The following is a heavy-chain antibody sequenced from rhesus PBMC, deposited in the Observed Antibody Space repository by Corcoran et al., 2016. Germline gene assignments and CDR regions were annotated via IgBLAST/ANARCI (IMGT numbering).Heavy chain of an antibody. D-gene: IGHD3-16*01. Sequence: QVQLQESGPGLVKPSETLSLTCTVSGGSISASYYWSWIRQPPGKGLEWMGRIYGSGGSTNYNPSLKSRVTISRDTSKNQFSLKLSAVTAADTAVYYCASKDSGSYYSDWYFDLWGPGTPITISS. V-gene: IGHV4-160*01. CDR1: GGSISASYY. J-gene: IGHJ2*01. CDR2: IYGSGGST. CDR3: ASKDSGSYYSDWYFDL.